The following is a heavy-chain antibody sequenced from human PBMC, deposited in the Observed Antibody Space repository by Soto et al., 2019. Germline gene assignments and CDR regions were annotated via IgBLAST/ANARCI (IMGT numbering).Heavy chain of an antibody. CDR1: GYTFTSYG. CDR3: ATDVRSLGNCSSTSCTGFDP. D-gene: IGHD2-2*01. V-gene: IGHV1-18*04. Sequence: ASVKVSCKASGYTFTSYGISWGGQAPGHGVEWMGWISAYNGNTNYAQRLQGRVTLTTETSTRTAYMELRSLRSDDTAVHYCATDVRSLGNCSSTSCTGFDPWGLGTLVTLSS. J-gene: IGHJ5*02. CDR2: ISAYNGNT.